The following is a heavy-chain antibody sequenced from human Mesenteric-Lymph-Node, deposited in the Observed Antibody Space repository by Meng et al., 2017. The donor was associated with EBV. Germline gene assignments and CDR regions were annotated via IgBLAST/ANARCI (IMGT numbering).Heavy chain of an antibody. D-gene: IGHD3-22*01. CDR3: VRQYYRDSNWWFEP. J-gene: IGHJ5*02. CDR1: GGSGDSGGY. CDR2: IHYSGST. V-gene: IGHV4-61*08. Sequence: PQEPGSGRVSPSPTLSLTCTLSGGSGDSGGYWSWIRQPPGKGLEWIGYIHYSGSTNYNPSLKSRVTISVDSSKNQFSLKLSSVTAADTAVFYCVRQYYRDSNWWFEPWGQGTLVTVSS.